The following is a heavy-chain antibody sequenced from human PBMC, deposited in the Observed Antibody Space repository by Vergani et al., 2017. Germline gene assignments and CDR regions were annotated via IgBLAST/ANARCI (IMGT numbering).Heavy chain of an antibody. CDR3: ARGFNTMVRGVIIIGAFDI. CDR1: GGTFSSYA. J-gene: IGHJ3*02. D-gene: IGHD3-10*01. CDR2: IIPIFGTA. V-gene: IGHV1-69*01. Sequence: QVQLVQSGAEVKKPGSSVKVSCKASGGTFSSYAISWVRQAPGQGLEWMGGIIPIFGTANYAQKFQGRVTITADESTSTAYMELSSLRSEDTAVYYCARGFNTMVRGVIIIGAFDIWGQGTMVTVYS.